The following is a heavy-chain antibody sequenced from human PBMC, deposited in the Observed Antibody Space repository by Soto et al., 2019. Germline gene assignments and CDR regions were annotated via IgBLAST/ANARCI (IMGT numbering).Heavy chain of an antibody. D-gene: IGHD3-16*01. V-gene: IGHV1-69*17. J-gene: IGHJ4*02. CDR1: GDTFNSYV. Sequence: QVHLVQSGAEVKRTGSSVKVSCESSGDTFNSYVISWVRQAPGQGREWMGGIIPIIGVTHYAQKFQGRVTISELSSTGTAYMELTSLGIEDTALYYCERDSLGAKGAVHWGQGPLVTVFS. CDR3: ERDSLGAKGAVH. CDR2: IIPIIGVT.